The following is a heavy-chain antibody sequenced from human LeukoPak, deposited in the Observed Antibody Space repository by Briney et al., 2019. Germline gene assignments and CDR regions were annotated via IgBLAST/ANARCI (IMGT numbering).Heavy chain of an antibody. CDR1: GFTFSSYA. CDR2: ISGSGGST. J-gene: IGHJ4*02. D-gene: IGHD3-16*02. V-gene: IGHV3-23*01. Sequence: GGSLRLSCAASGFTFSSYAMSWVRQAPGKGLEWVSAISGSGGSTYYADSVKGRFTISRDNSKNTLYLQMNSLRAEDTAVYYCAKGDYVWGSYRSSLLDYWGQGTLVTVSS. CDR3: AKGDYVWGSYRSSLLDY.